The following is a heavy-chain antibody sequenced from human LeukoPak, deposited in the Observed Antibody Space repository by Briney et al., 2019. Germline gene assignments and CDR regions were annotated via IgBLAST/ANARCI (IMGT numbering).Heavy chain of an antibody. CDR1: GGSISSYY. D-gene: IGHD2-2*01. CDR3: ARGKLGYCTSTRCSGGKEDYYYMDV. Sequence: SETLSLTCTVSGGSISSYYWSWIRQPAGKGLEWIGRFYTSGGTNYIPSLKSRVTMSVDTSKNQFSLKLRSVTAADTAVYYCARGKLGYCTSTRCSGGKEDYYYMDVWGKGTTVTVSS. J-gene: IGHJ6*03. CDR2: FYTSGGT. V-gene: IGHV4-4*07.